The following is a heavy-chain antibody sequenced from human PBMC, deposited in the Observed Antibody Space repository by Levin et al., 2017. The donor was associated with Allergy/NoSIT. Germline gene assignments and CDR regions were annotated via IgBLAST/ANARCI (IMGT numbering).Heavy chain of an antibody. CDR1: GGSISSYY. V-gene: IGHV4-59*01. Sequence: SQTLSLTCTVSGGSISSYYWSWIRQPPGKGLEWIGYIYYSGSTNYNPSLKSRVTISVDTSKNQFSLKLSSVTAADTAVYYCARWMTIQGNSSSWPEYNYYYYYMDVWGKGTTVTVSS. J-gene: IGHJ6*03. D-gene: IGHD6-13*01. CDR2: IYYSGST. CDR3: ARWMTIQGNSSSWPEYNYYYYYMDV.